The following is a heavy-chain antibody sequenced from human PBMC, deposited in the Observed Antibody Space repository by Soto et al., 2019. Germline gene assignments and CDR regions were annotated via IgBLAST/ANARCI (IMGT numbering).Heavy chain of an antibody. J-gene: IGHJ6*02. CDR3: APPPHTGIVVPGGYNYHDGLDV. D-gene: IGHD6-19*01. CDR1: GFSFTSYW. V-gene: IGHV5-51*01. Sequence: GESLKISCKGSGFSFTSYWIGWVRQMPGKGLEWMGIIYPGDSETKYSPSFEGQVTISADKSTNTAYLQWSSLKGWDTAMYYCAPPPHTGIVVPGGYNYHDGLDVWGQATPVTAFS. CDR2: IYPGDSET.